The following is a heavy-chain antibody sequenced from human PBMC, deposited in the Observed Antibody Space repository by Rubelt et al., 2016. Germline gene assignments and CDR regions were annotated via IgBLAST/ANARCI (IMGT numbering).Heavy chain of an antibody. CDR1: GGSISSSSYY. CDR3: VTYGSGSYPWFDP. V-gene: IGHV4-39*01. D-gene: IGHD3-10*01. J-gene: IGHJ5*02. CDR2: IYYSGST. Sequence: QVQLQESGPGLVKPSETLSLTCTVSGGSISSSSYYWGWIRQPPGKGLEWIGSIYYSGSTYYNPSLKSRVTISVDTSKNQVSLKLSSVTAADTAVYYCVTYGSGSYPWFDPWGQGTLVTVSS.